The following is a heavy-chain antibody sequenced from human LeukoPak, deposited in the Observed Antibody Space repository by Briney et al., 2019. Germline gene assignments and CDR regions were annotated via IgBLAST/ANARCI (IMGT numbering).Heavy chain of an antibody. V-gene: IGHV4-59*08. D-gene: IGHD6-13*01. J-gene: IGHJ6*02. Sequence: SETLSLTCTVSGGSISSYYWSWIRQPPGKGLEWIGYIYYSGSTNYNPSLKSRVTISVDTSKNQFSLKLRSVTAADTAVYYCATSYSSSWYDYYYYGMDVWGQGTTVTVSS. CDR3: ATSYSSSWYDYYYYGMDV. CDR1: GGSISSYY. CDR2: IYYSGST.